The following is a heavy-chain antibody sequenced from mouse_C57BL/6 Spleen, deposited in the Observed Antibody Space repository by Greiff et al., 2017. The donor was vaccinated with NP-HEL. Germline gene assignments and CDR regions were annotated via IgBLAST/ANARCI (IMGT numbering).Heavy chain of an antibody. CDR1: GYTFTDYY. D-gene: IGHD3-2*02. Sequence: EVQLQQSGPELVKPGASVKISCKASGYTFTDYYMNWVKQSHGKSLEWIGDINPNNGGTSYNQKFKGKATLTVDKSSSTAYMELRSLTSEDSAVYYCARYAIDSSGYAWFAYWGQGTLVTVSA. CDR3: ARYAIDSSGYAWFAY. J-gene: IGHJ3*01. V-gene: IGHV1-26*01. CDR2: INPNNGGT.